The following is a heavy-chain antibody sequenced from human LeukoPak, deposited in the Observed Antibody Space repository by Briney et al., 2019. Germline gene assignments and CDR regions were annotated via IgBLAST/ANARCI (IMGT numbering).Heavy chain of an antibody. CDR3: ARGPATFYYYDSSGYPDY. CDR2: ISSNGGST. J-gene: IGHJ4*02. D-gene: IGHD3-22*01. V-gene: IGHV3-64*01. Sequence: GGSLRLSCAASGFTFSSYAMHWVRQAPGKGLEYVSAISSNGGSTYYANSVKGRFTISRDNSKNTLYLQMGSLRAEDMAVYYCARGPATFYYYDSSGYPDYWGQGTLVTVSS. CDR1: GFTFSSYA.